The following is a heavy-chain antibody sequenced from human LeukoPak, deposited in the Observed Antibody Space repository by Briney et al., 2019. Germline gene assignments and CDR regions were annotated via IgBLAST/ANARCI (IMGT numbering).Heavy chain of an antibody. J-gene: IGHJ4*02. CDR2: ISWDGGST. CDR3: AKTAYGSSGYYFDY. CDR1: GFTFDDYA. Sequence: GGSLRLSCAASGFTFDDYAMHWVRQAPGKGLEWVSLISWDGGSTYYADSVKGRFTISRDNSKNSLYLQMNSLRAEDTALYYCAKTAYGSSGYYFDYWGQGTLVTVSS. V-gene: IGHV3-43D*03. D-gene: IGHD3-22*01.